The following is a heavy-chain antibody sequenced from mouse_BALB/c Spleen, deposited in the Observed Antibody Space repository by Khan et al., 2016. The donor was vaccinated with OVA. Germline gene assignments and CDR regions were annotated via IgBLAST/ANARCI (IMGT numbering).Heavy chain of an antibody. J-gene: IGHJ3*01. CDR1: GFTFSSYG. CDR3: ASHLTGSFAY. CDR2: ISSAGDYT. V-gene: IGHV5-6*01. Sequence: EVKLMESGGDLVKPGGSLKLSCAASGFTFSSYGMSWVRQTPDKRLEWVATISSAGDYTYYPDNVKGRFTISRDNAKNTLYLQRSSLKSEDTAMFYCASHLTGSFAYWGQGTLVTVSA. D-gene: IGHD4-1*01.